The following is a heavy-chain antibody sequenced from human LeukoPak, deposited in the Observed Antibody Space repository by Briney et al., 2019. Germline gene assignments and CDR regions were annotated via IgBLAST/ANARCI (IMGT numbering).Heavy chain of an antibody. V-gene: IGHV4-30-4*08. J-gene: IGHJ4*02. CDR1: GGSISSGDYY. CDR2: IYYSGST. CDR3: AREDYYGSGSHAHV. Sequence: SETLSLTCTVSGGSISSGDYYWSWIRQPPGKGLEWIGYIYYSGSTYYNPSLKSRVTISVDTSKNQFSLKLSSVTAADTAVYYCAREDYYGSGSHAHVWGQGTLVTVSS. D-gene: IGHD3-10*01.